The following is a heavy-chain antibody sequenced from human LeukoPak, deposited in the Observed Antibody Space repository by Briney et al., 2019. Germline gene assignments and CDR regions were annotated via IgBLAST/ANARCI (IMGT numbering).Heavy chain of an antibody. CDR3: TREYSSGWPFDF. V-gene: IGHV3-73*01. Sequence: GGSLKLSCAASGFTFSDSAIHWVRQATGKGLEWVGRIRSKADAYATTYAASLKGRFTVSRDDSRNRAYLQMSSLRTEDTAVYYCTREYSSGWPFDFWGQGTLVTVSS. J-gene: IGHJ4*02. D-gene: IGHD6-19*01. CDR1: GFTFSDSA. CDR2: IRSKADAYAT.